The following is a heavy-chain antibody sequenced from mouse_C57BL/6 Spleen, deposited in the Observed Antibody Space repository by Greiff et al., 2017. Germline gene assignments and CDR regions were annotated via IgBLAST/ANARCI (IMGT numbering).Heavy chain of an antibody. Sequence: EVKLVESGGGLVKPGGSLKLSCAASGFTFSDYGMHWVRQAPEKGLEWVAYISSGSSTIYYADTVKGRFTISRDNAKNTLFLQMTSLRSEDTAMYYCARTYSNFVQAWFAYWGQGTLVTVSA. CDR1: GFTFSDYG. D-gene: IGHD2-5*01. J-gene: IGHJ3*01. V-gene: IGHV5-17*01. CDR3: ARTYSNFVQAWFAY. CDR2: ISSGSSTI.